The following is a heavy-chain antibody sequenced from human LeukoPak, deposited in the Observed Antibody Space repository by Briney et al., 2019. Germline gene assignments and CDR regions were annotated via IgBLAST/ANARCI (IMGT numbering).Heavy chain of an antibody. CDR2: INPNSGGT. J-gene: IGHJ4*02. D-gene: IGHD3-10*01. Sequence: ASVKVSCKASGYTFTGYYMHWVRQAPGQGLEWMGWINPNSGGTNYAQKFQGRVTMTRDTSISTAYMELSRLRSDDTAVYYCARGPAYYYGSGSPHRFDYWGQGTLVTVSS. CDR1: GYTFTGYY. CDR3: ARGPAYYYGSGSPHRFDY. V-gene: IGHV1-2*02.